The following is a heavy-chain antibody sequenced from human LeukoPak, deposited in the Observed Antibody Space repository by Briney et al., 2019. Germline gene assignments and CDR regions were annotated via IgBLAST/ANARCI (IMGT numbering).Heavy chain of an antibody. CDR3: ATEPSRSYSFDHLDF. Sequence: SVKVSCKTSGGTFNNYAISWVRQAPGQGLEWMGRVVTMFGIRNYPQTFRGRVNITADKATNTVYMELRSLRAEDMAIYYCATEPSRSYSFDHLDFWGQGTLVTVSS. V-gene: IGHV1-69*04. CDR1: GGTFNNYA. D-gene: IGHD5-12*01. J-gene: IGHJ4*02. CDR2: VVTMFGIR.